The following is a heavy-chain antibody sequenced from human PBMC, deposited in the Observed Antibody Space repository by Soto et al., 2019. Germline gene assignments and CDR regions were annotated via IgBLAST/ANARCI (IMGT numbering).Heavy chain of an antibody. CDR2: IYYSGST. CDR1: GGSISSGGYY. V-gene: IGHV4-31*03. Sequence: PSETLSLTCTVSGGSISSGGYYWSWIRQHPGKGLEWIGYIYYSGSTYYNPSLKSRITISVDTSKNQFSLKLSSVTAADTAVYYCARRGYTYGSNWFDPWGQGTLVTVSS. D-gene: IGHD5-18*01. J-gene: IGHJ5*02. CDR3: ARRGYTYGSNWFDP.